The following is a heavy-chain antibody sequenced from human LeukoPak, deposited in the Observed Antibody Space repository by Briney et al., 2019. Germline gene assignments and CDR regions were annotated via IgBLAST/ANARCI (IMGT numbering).Heavy chain of an antibody. CDR1: GYTFTGYY. CDR3: ARDFSLTSSGCHDY. V-gene: IGHV1-3*01. CDR2: INAGNGNT. D-gene: IGHD6-19*01. J-gene: IGHJ4*02. Sequence: ASVKVSCKASGYTFTGYYMHWVRQAPGQGLEWMGWINAGNGNTKYSQKFQGRVTITRDTSASTAYMELSSLRSEDTAVYYCARDFSLTSSGCHDYWGQGTLVTVSS.